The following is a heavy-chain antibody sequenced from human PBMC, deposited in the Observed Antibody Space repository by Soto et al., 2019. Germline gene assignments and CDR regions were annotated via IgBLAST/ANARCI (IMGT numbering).Heavy chain of an antibody. CDR3: ARPPQRWEPYYFDY. CDR1: GFTFSSYA. D-gene: IGHD1-26*01. J-gene: IGHJ4*02. Sequence: QVQLVESGGGVVQPGRSLRLSCAASGFTFSSYAMHWVRQAPGKGLEWVAVISYDGSNKYYADSVKGRFTISRDNSKNTLDLQMNSLRAEDTAVYYCARPPQRWEPYYFDYWGQGTLVTVSS. V-gene: IGHV3-30-3*01. CDR2: ISYDGSNK.